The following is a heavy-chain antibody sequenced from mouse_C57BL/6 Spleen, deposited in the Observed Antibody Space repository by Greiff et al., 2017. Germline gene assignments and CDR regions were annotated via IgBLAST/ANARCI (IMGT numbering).Heavy chain of an antibody. CDR3: ARSPTGTNWYVDV. V-gene: IGHV1-18*01. CDR1: GYTFTDYN. Sequence: VQLQQSGPELVKPGASVKIPCTASGYTFTDYNMDWVKQSHGKSLEWIGDSIPNNGGTIYNQKVKGKATLTVDKSFSTAYMGLRSLTSEDTAVYYCARSPTGTNWYVDVWGTGTTVTVSS. J-gene: IGHJ1*03. D-gene: IGHD4-1*01. CDR2: SIPNNGGT.